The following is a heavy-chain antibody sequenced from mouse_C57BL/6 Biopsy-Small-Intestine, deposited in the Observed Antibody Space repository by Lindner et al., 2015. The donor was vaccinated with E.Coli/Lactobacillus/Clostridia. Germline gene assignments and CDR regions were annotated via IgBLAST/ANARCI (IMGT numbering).Heavy chain of an antibody. J-gene: IGHJ3*01. Sequence: ESGPELVKPGASVKISCKASGYAFSSSWMNWVKQRPGKGLEWIGRIYPGDGDTNYNGKFKGKATLTADKSSSTAYMQLSSLTSEDSAVYFCASGSGYWGQGTLVTVSA. CDR1: GYAFSSSW. CDR3: ASGSGY. D-gene: IGHD3-2*02. V-gene: IGHV1-82*01. CDR2: IYPGDGDT.